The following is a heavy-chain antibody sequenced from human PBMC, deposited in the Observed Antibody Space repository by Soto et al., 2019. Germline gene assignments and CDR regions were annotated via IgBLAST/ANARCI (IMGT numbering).Heavy chain of an antibody. D-gene: IGHD6-13*01. CDR3: ARKLPGIAAAGTPHWFDP. Sequence: SETLSLSCTVSGGSISSYYWSWIRQPPGKGLEWIGYIYYSGSTNYNPSLKSRVTISVDTSKNQFSLKLSSVTAADTAVYYCARKLPGIAAAGTPHWFDPWGQGTLVTVS. CDR2: IYYSGST. J-gene: IGHJ5*02. V-gene: IGHV4-59*01. CDR1: GGSISSYY.